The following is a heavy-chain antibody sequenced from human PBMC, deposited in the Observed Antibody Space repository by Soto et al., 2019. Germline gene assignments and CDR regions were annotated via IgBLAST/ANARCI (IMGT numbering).Heavy chain of an antibody. Sequence: GGSLRLSCAASGFTFSSYGMHWVRQAPGKGLEWVAVIWYDGSNKYYADSVKGRFTISRDNSKNTLYLQMNSLRAEDTAVYYCAREDYLVGDIVVVSAAMSFDYWGQGTLVTVSS. CDR3: AREDYLVGDIVVVSAAMSFDY. CDR2: IWYDGSNK. CDR1: GFTFSSYG. D-gene: IGHD2-2*01. J-gene: IGHJ4*02. V-gene: IGHV3-33*01.